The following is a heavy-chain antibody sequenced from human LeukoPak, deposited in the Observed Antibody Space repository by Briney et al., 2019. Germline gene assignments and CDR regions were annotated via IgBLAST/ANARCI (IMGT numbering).Heavy chain of an antibody. Sequence: GASVKVSCKASGGTFSSYAISWVRRAPGQGLEWMGGIIPIFGTANYAQKFQGRVTITADESTSTAYMELSSLRSEDTAVYYCARPYSSSSYYYGMDVWGQGTTVTVSS. CDR1: GGTFSSYA. J-gene: IGHJ6*02. D-gene: IGHD6-6*01. CDR2: IIPIFGTA. CDR3: ARPYSSSSYYYGMDV. V-gene: IGHV1-69*13.